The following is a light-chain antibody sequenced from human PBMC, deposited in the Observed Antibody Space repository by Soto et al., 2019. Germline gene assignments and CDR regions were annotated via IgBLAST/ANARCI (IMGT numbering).Light chain of an antibody. Sequence: EIVLTQSPGTLSLSPGERATLSCKTSQTSGSNFLAWYQHKPAQAPRLLIYASSNRATGIPDSFSGSASGPDFTLTINRLEPEDFAVYYCQLYGISPQFGQGTRLEIK. J-gene: IGKJ5*01. CDR1: QTSGSNF. CDR3: QLYGISPQ. V-gene: IGKV3-20*01. CDR2: ASS.